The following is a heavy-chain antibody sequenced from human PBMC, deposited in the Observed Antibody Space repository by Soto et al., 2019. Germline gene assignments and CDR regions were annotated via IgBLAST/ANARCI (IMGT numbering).Heavy chain of an antibody. Sequence: ASVKVSCKASGYTFTSYYIHWVRQAPGQGLEWMGIINPSGGTTDYAQKFQGRVTMTRDTSTSTVFMELSSLRFKDTAVYYCARDEGYYYDSSGYYLPLDYWGQGTPVTGSS. J-gene: IGHJ4*02. CDR3: ARDEGYYYDSSGYYLPLDY. V-gene: IGHV1-46*01. CDR1: GYTFTSYY. CDR2: INPSGGTT. D-gene: IGHD3-22*01.